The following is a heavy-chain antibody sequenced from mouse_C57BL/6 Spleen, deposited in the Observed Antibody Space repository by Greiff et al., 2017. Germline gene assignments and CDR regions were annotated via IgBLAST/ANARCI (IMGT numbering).Heavy chain of an antibody. Sequence: EVKLQESGPALVKPSQTVSLTCTVTGYSFTNGHHWWNWIRQGSGSKLEWIGYICSSGSTDSKPSLKSRISITRDTSKNQLFLQLNSVTTEDIATYDSARGGDYGLFAYWGQGTLVTVSA. CDR3: ARGGDYGLFAY. V-gene: IGHV3-4*01. J-gene: IGHJ3*01. CDR1: GYSFTNGHHW. D-gene: IGHD2-4*01. CDR2: ICSSGST.